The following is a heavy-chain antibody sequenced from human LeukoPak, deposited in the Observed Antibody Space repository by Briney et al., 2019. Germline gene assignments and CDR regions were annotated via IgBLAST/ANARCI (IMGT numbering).Heavy chain of an antibody. J-gene: IGHJ6*03. CDR1: GFTFSSYW. V-gene: IGHV3-7*01. D-gene: IGHD4-11*01. Sequence: GSLRLSCASSGFTFSSYWMSWVRQAPGKGLEWVANIKQDGCEKYYVDYVKGRFTISRDNAKNSLYLQMNSLRAEDTAVYYCARDALTTHYYMDVWGKGTTVTVSS. CDR3: ARDALTTHYYMDV. CDR2: IKQDGCEK.